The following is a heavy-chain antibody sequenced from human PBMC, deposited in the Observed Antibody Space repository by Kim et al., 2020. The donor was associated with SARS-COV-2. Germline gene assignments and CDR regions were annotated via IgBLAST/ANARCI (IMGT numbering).Heavy chain of an antibody. CDR3: ASRWDYYDSSGYNFGY. V-gene: IGHV3-23*01. D-gene: IGHD3-22*01. Sequence: GGSLRLSCAASGFTFSSYAMSWVRQAPGKGLEWVSAISGSGGSTYYADHVKGRFTISRDNSKNTLYLQMNSLRAEETAVYYCASRWDYYDSSGYNFGYWGQRALVTVS. CDR2: ISGSGGST. J-gene: IGHJ4*02. CDR1: GFTFSSYA.